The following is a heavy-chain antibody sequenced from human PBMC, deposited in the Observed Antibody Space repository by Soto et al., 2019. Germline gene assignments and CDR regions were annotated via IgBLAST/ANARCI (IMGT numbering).Heavy chain of an antibody. CDR2: INTDGSGT. D-gene: IGHD5-18*01. CDR1: GFTFSSDW. J-gene: IGHJ4*02. V-gene: IGHV3-74*01. Sequence: GGSLRLSCAASGFTFSSDWMHWVRQAPGKGLVWVSRINTDGSGTSYADSVKGRFTISRDNAKNTLYLQMNSLRPEDIAVYYCPKNPVGYRYFDYWGQGPLVTVSP. CDR3: PKNPVGYRYFDY.